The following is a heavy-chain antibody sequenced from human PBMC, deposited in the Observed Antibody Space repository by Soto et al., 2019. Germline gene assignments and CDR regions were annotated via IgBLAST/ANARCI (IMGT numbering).Heavy chain of an antibody. CDR2: ISGSGGST. CDR1: GFTFSSYA. J-gene: IGHJ4*02. D-gene: IGHD1-26*01. V-gene: IGHV3-23*01. CDR3: AKEPDGWELGHFDY. Sequence: EVQLLESGGGLVQPGGSLRLSCAASGFTFSSYAINWVRQAPGKGLEWVSGISGSGGSTYYADSVKGRFTISRDNSKNTVFLQMNSLRVEDTAVYYCAKEPDGWELGHFDYWGQGTQVTVSS.